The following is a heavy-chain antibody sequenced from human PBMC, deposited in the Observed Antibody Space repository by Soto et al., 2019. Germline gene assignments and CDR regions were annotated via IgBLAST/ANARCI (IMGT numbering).Heavy chain of an antibody. Sequence: GGSLRLSCAASGFTFSNAWMSWVRQAPGKGLEWVGRIKSKTDGGTTDYAAPVKGRFTISRDDSKNTLYLQMNSLKTEDTAVYYCTFSTPTYYYDSSGSDAFDIWGQGTMVTVSS. V-gene: IGHV3-15*01. J-gene: IGHJ3*02. CDR3: TFSTPTYYYDSSGSDAFDI. CDR1: GFTFSNAW. D-gene: IGHD3-22*01. CDR2: IKSKTDGGTT.